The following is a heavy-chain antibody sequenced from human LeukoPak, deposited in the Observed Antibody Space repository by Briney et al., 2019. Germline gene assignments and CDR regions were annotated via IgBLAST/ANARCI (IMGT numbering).Heavy chain of an antibody. V-gene: IGHV3-74*01. J-gene: IGHJ4*02. D-gene: IGHD6-25*01. CDR1: GFTFSSYW. Sequence: PGGSLRLSCAASGFTFSSYWMHWVRQAPGKGLVWVSRINSDGSSISYADSVKGRFTISRDNAKNTLYLQMNCLRAEDTAVYYCARLGSQGGVAALDYWGQGTLVTVSS. CDR2: INSDGSSI. CDR3: ARLGSQGGVAALDY.